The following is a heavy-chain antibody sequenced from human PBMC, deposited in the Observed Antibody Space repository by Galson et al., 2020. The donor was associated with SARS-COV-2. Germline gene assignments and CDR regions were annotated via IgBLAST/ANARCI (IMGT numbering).Heavy chain of an antibody. V-gene: IGHV4-59*01. CDR2: IYYSGST. D-gene: IGHD5-12*01. Sequence: SETLSLTCTVSGGSISRYYWSWIRQPPGKGLEWIGYIYYSGSTSYNPSLKGRVTISVDMSKYQFSLQLTSVTAADTAVYYCARDIWGSGFDSCGLDVWGQGTTVTVSS. CDR3: ARDIWGSGFDSCGLDV. CDR1: GGSISRYY. J-gene: IGHJ6*02.